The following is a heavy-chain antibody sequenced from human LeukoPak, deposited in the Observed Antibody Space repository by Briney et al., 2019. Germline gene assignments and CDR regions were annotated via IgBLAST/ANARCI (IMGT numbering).Heavy chain of an antibody. CDR3: ASRAAAGYYYSMDV. J-gene: IGHJ6*02. V-gene: IGHV3-66*01. CDR1: GFTVSSNY. D-gene: IGHD6-13*01. CDR2: IYGGGST. Sequence: GGSLRLSCAASGFTVSSNYMSWARQAPGKGLEWVSIIYGGGSTYYPDSVKGRFSISRDNSKNTLYLQMNSLRAEDTAVYYCASRAAAGYYYSMDVWGQGTTVTVSS.